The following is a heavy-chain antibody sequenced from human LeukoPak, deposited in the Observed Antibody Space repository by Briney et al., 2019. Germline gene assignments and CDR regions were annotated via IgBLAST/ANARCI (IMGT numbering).Heavy chain of an antibody. CDR1: GGSFSGYY. V-gene: IGHV4-34*01. Sequence: SSETLSLTCAVYGGSFSGYYWSWIRQPPGKGLEWIGEINHSGSTNYNPSLKSRVTISVDTSKNQFSLKLSSVTAADTAVYYCARGWAFYYYGMDVWGQGTTVTVSS. CDR3: ARGWAFYYYGMDV. J-gene: IGHJ6*02. CDR2: INHSGST. D-gene: IGHD1-26*01.